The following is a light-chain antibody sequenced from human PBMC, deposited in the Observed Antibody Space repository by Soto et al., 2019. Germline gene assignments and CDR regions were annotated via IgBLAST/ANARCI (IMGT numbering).Light chain of an antibody. Sequence: EIVMTQSPATLSVSPGERATLSCRASQSVSSNLAWYQQKPGQAPRLLIYGASTRATGIPARLSGSGSGTEFTLTISCLQSEEFAVYYCQQYNTWPPTWTFGQGTKVEIK. V-gene: IGKV3-15*01. CDR1: QSVSSN. J-gene: IGKJ1*01. CDR2: GAS. CDR3: QQYNTWPPTWT.